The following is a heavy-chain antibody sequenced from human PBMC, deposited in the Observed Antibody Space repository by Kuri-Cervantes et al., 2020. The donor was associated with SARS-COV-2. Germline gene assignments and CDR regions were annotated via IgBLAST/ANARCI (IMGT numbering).Heavy chain of an antibody. CDR2: ISDWSLNI. CDR1: GFTFRSSH. D-gene: IGHD5-12*01. CDR3: TRDRRRYSGDTSHFYMDV. V-gene: IGHV3-48*01. J-gene: IGHJ6*03. Sequence: GESLKISCAASGFTFRSSHMNWVRQAPGKGLEWISSISDWSLNICYADSVKGRFNISRDNAKNSLFLQMNSLRVEDTAVYYCTRDRRRYSGDTSHFYMDVWGTGTTVTVSS.